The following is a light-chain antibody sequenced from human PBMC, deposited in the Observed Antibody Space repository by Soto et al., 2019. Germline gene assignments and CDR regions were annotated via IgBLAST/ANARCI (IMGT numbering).Light chain of an antibody. CDR1: KLGDKF. CDR2: QDN. J-gene: IGLJ1*01. Sequence: SYELTQPPSVSVSPGQTASITCSGEKLGDKFAWWYQQKPGQSPVLVISQDNKRPSGIPERFSGSNSGNTATLTISGTQAMDEADYYCQAWDSNTNYVFGSGTKV. V-gene: IGLV3-1*01. CDR3: QAWDSNTNYV.